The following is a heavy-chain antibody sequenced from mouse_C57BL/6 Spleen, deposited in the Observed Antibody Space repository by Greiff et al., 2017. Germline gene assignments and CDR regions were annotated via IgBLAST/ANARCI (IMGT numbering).Heavy chain of an antibody. CDR3: TRAGVVFAY. CDR2: IDPETGGT. V-gene: IGHV1-15*01. CDR1: GYTFTDYE. D-gene: IGHD1-1*02. Sequence: QVQLQQSGAELVRPGASVTLSCKASGYTFTDYEMHWVKQTPVHGLEWIGAIDPETGGTAYNQKFKGKAILTAYKSSSTAYMELRSLTSEDSSVYYCTRAGVVFAYWGQGTLVTVSA. J-gene: IGHJ3*01.